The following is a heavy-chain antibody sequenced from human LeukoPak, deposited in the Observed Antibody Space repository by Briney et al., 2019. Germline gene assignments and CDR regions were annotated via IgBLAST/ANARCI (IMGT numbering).Heavy chain of an antibody. CDR3: SRDGNYYDSDYYYYMDV. D-gene: IGHD3-22*01. J-gene: IGHJ6*03. CDR2: IKRDGSEK. V-gene: IGHV3-7*03. Sequence: GGSLRLSCAASGFSLSSYAMSWVRQAPGKGLEWVANIKRDGSEKYYVDSVKGRFTVSRDNAKNSLYLQMNSLKTEDTAVYYCSRDGNYYDSDYYYYMDVWGKGTTVTISS. CDR1: GFSLSSYA.